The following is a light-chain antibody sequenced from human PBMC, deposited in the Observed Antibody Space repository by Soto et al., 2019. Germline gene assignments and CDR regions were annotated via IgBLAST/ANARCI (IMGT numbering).Light chain of an antibody. CDR1: QSVSSN. Sequence: EIVMTQSPATLSVSPGERATLSCRVSQSVSSNLAWYQQKPGQAPRLLIYGASTRATGIPATFSGSGSGTEFTLTISSLQSEDFAVYYCQQYNNWPITFGQGTRLEIK. CDR3: QQYNNWPIT. J-gene: IGKJ5*01. CDR2: GAS. V-gene: IGKV3-15*01.